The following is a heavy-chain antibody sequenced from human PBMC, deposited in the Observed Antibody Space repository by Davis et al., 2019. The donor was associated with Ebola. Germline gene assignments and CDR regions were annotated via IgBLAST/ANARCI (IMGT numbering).Heavy chain of an antibody. CDR2: IRSKANSYAT. CDR1: GFTFSSYA. J-gene: IGHJ4*02. V-gene: IGHV3-73*01. CDR3: TIATREDDY. Sequence: GGSLRLSCSASGFTFSSYAMHWVRQASGKGLEWVGRIRSKANSYATAYAASVKGRFTISRDDSKNTAYLQMNSLKTEDTAVYYCTIATREDDYWGQGTLVTVSS. D-gene: IGHD1-14*01.